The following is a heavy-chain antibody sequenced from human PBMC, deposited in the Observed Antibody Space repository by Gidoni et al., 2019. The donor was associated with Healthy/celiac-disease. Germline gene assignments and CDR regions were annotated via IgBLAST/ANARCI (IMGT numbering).Heavy chain of an antibody. J-gene: IGHJ6*02. CDR1: GFTFSSSG. CDR3: AKFVFGVVYAIFSLGGMDV. V-gene: IGHV3-30*18. D-gene: IGHD2-8*02. CDR2: ISYDGSNK. Sequence: QVQLVESGGGVVQPGRSLRLSCAASGFTFSSSGMHWVRQAPGKGLEWVAVISYDGSNKYYADSVKGRFTISRDNSKNTLYLQMNSLRAEDTAVYYCAKFVFGVVYAIFSLGGMDVWGQGTTVTVSS.